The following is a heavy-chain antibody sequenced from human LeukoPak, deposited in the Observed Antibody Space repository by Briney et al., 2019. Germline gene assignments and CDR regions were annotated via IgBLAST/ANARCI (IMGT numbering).Heavy chain of an antibody. CDR1: GGSINSAYYY. D-gene: IGHD3-16*01. Sequence: SETLSLTCTVSGGSINSAYYYWGWIRQPPGKGLEWIGCIYYSGTTYNNPSLKSRVTMSIDTSKNQFSLELISVTAADTAVYYCARGEGVYSSIWGVIDDWGQGTLVTVSS. V-gene: IGHV4-39*07. CDR3: ARGEGVYSSIWGVIDD. CDR2: IYYSGTT. J-gene: IGHJ4*02.